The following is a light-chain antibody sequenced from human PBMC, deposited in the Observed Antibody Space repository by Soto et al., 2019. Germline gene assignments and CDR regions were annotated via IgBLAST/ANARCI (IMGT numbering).Light chain of an antibody. CDR1: SSDVGGYNY. CDR2: DVS. J-gene: IGLJ1*01. CDR3: SSYTSSSTLFYV. Sequence: SVLTQPASVSGSPGQSITISCTGTSSDVGGYNYVSWYQQHPGKAPKLMIYDVSNRPSGVSNRFSGSKSGNTASLTISGLQAEYEADYYCSSYTSSSTLFYVFGTGTKFTIL. V-gene: IGLV2-14*01.